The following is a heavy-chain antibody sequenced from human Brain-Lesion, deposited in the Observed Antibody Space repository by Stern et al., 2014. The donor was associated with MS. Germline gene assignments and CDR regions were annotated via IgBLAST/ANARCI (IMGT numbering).Heavy chain of an antibody. CDR2: IVVGSGNT. Sequence: VQLVQSGPEVKKPGTSVKVSCKASGFTFTSSAVQWVRQARGQRLEWIGWIVVGSGNTNYAQKFQERVTITRDMSTSIAYMELSSLRSEDTAVYYCAADPTTGSSSWYYIPNWFDPWGQGTLVTVSS. CDR3: AADPTTGSSSWYYIPNWFDP. J-gene: IGHJ5*02. V-gene: IGHV1-58*01. D-gene: IGHD6-13*01. CDR1: GFTFTSSA.